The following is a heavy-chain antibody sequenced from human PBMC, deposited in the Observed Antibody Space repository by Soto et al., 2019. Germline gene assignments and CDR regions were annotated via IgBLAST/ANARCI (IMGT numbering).Heavy chain of an antibody. CDR2: IYYSGST. CDR3: ATAEYYDFWSGSINWFDP. V-gene: IGHV4-61*01. D-gene: IGHD3-3*01. J-gene: IGHJ5*02. Sequence: TLSLTCTVSGGSVSSGSYYWSWIRQPPGKGLEWIGYIYYSGSTNYNPSLKSRVTISVDTSKNQFSLKLSSVTAADTAVYYCATAEYYDFWSGSINWFDPWGQGTLVTVSS. CDR1: GGSVSSGSYY.